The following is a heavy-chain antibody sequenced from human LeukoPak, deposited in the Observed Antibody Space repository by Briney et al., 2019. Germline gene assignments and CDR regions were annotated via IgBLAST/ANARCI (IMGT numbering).Heavy chain of an antibody. CDR2: IYTSGST. D-gene: IGHD2-15*01. J-gene: IGHJ3*02. V-gene: IGHV4-61*02. CDR3: ARGRDIVVVVAASGNAFDI. Sequence: SETLSLTCTVSGGSISSGSYYWSWIRQPAGKGLEWIGRIYTSGSTYYNPSLKSRVTISVDTSKNQFSLKLSSVTAADTAVYYCARGRDIVVVVAASGNAFDIWGQGTMVTVSS. CDR1: GGSISSGSYY.